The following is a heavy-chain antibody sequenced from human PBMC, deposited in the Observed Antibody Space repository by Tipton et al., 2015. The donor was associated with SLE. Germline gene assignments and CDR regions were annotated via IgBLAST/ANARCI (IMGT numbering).Heavy chain of an antibody. CDR1: GYTFTSYD. J-gene: IGHJ6*03. V-gene: IGHV1-8*03. CDR3: ARAPYYDFWSAYTYYDYMDV. CDR2: MNPNSGNT. D-gene: IGHD3-3*01. Sequence: QLVQSGAEVKKPGASVKVSCKASGYTFTSYDINWVRQATGQGLEWMGWMNPNSGNTGYAQKFQGRVTISRNTSISTAYMELSSLRSEDTAVYYCARAPYYDFWSAYTYYDYMDVWGKGTTVTVSS.